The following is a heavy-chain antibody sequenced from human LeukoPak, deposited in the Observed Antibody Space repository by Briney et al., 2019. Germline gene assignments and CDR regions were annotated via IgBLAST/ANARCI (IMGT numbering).Heavy chain of an antibody. D-gene: IGHD3-10*01. CDR2: ISSSSSYI. CDR3: LSMVRGVIGLNY. V-gene: IGHV3-21*01. J-gene: IGHJ4*02. Sequence: PGGSLRLSCAASGFTFSSYSMTWVRQAPGKGLEWVSSISSSSSYIYYADSVKGRFTISRDNAKNSLYLQMNSLRAEDTAVYYCLSMVRGVIGLNYWGQGTLVTVSS. CDR1: GFTFSSYS.